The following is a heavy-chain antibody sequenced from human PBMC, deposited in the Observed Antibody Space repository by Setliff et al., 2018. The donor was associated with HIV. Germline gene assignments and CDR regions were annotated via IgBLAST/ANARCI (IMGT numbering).Heavy chain of an antibody. Sequence: PSETLSLTCSVSGGPLRSGDYYWTWIRQPAGKGLEWIGHTYISGNSNYNPSLKSRVTISIDTSKNQFSLKLSSVTAADTAVYYCARDLRDLSDYGDAYYYYMDVWGKGTKVTVSS. V-gene: IGHV4-61*09. J-gene: IGHJ6*03. CDR2: TYISGNS. CDR3: ARDLRDLSDYGDAYYYYMDV. D-gene: IGHD4-17*01. CDR1: GGPLRSGDYY.